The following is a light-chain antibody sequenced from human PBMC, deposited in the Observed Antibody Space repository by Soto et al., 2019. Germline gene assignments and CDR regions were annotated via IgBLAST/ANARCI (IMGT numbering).Light chain of an antibody. J-gene: IGKJ3*01. CDR3: QQLNSFPIP. CDR1: QGISGF. CDR2: GAP. V-gene: IGKV1-9*01. Sequence: IQLTQSPSSLSASVGDRVTITCRASQGISGFLAGYQQKPVKAPKLLIYGAPTLQSGSPSRFGGSGSGTDFTLTIGSLQPEDFATYYCQQLNSFPIPFGPGTKVDIK.